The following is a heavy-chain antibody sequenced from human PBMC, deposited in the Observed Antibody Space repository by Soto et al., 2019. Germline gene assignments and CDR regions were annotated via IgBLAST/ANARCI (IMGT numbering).Heavy chain of an antibody. V-gene: IGHV4-31*03. Sequence: QVQLQESGPGLVKPSQTLSLTCTVSGGSISSGGYYWSWIRQHPGKVLEWLGYIHYSGSTYYNPSVRSRVTISQDTSKNQFTLKLSSVAAADTAVYYCARRGYDFGRYYYYYMDVWGKGTTVTVSS. CDR1: GGSISSGGYY. J-gene: IGHJ6*03. CDR2: IHYSGST. CDR3: ARRGYDFGRYYYYYMDV. D-gene: IGHD5-12*01.